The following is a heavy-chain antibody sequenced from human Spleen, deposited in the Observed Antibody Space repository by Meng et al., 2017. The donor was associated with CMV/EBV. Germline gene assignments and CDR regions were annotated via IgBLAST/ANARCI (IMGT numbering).Heavy chain of an antibody. CDR2: IKQDRSNT. D-gene: IGHD2-21*01. CDR3: ARVFAREGSAFNAFDI. V-gene: IGHV3-7*01. CDR1: GFTFSRHW. Sequence: GESLKISCAASGFTFSRHWMSWVRQAPGKGLEWVANIKQDRSNTDYVDSVKGRFTISRDNTKNSLYLQLNSLRAEDTAVYYCARVFAREGSAFNAFDIWGQGTMVTVSS. J-gene: IGHJ3*02.